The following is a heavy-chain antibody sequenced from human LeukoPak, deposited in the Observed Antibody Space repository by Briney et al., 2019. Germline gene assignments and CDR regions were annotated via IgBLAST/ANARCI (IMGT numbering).Heavy chain of an antibody. D-gene: IGHD2-15*01. Sequence: SETLSLTCTVSGGSISSGDYYWSWIRQPPGKGLEWIGYIYYSGSTYYNPSLKSRVTISVDTSKNQFSLKLSSVTAADTAVYYCARGEGPSGGSLTFDYWGQGTLVTVSS. CDR1: GGSISSGDYY. CDR3: ARGEGPSGGSLTFDY. CDR2: IYYSGST. J-gene: IGHJ4*02. V-gene: IGHV4-30-4*01.